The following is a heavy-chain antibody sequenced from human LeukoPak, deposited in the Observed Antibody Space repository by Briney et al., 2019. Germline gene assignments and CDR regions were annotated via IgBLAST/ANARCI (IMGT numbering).Heavy chain of an antibody. CDR3: ARIGGPYSFDI. Sequence: LAGGSLRLSCAASGFRFSRYWMTWVRQAPGKGLEWVASIKQDGSGEFYVDSVKGRFTISRDNAKNSLYLQMDSLRVEDTAVFYCARIGGPYSFDIWGQGTMVTVSS. J-gene: IGHJ3*02. CDR1: GFRFSRYW. V-gene: IGHV3-7*01. D-gene: IGHD2-15*01. CDR2: IKQDGSGE.